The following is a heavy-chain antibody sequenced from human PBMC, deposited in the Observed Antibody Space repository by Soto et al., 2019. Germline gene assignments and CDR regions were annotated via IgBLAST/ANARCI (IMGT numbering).Heavy chain of an antibody. V-gene: IGHV1-2*04. CDR1: GYTFTNYY. CDR2: INPNTANT. CDR3: ERVYNGNSVAFDI. D-gene: IGHD1-7*01. Sequence: QVQLVQSGAEVKKPGASVKVSCKASGYTFTNYYLHWVRQAPGQGLEWMGWINPNTANTNYAQKFEGWVTMTRDTPISTAYRGLSRLTSDDTPLYYCERVYNGNSVAFDIWGQGTMVPVSS. J-gene: IGHJ3*02.